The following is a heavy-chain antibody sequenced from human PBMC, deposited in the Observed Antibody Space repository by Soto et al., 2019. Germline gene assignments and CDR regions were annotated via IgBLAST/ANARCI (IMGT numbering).Heavy chain of an antibody. V-gene: IGHV3-7*01. CDR3: ARRGVVVVVAAAKNYYYYYMDV. CDR2: IKQDGSEK. J-gene: IGHJ6*03. CDR1: GFTFSSYW. Sequence: EVQLVESGGGLVQPGGSLRLSCAASGFTFSSYWMSWVRQAPGKGLEWVANIKQDGSEKYYVDSVKGRFTISRDNAKNSLYLQMNSLRAEDTAVYYCARRGVVVVVAAAKNYYYYYMDVWGKGTTVTVSS. D-gene: IGHD2-15*01.